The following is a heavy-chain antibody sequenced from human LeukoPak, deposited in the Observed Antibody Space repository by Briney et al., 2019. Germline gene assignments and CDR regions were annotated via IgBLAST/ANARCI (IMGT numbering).Heavy chain of an antibody. CDR3: ARLTMVRGVIVGDYYYYYSMDV. D-gene: IGHD3-10*01. J-gene: IGHJ6*03. CDR1: GFTFSSYW. Sequence: PGGSLRLSCVASGFTFSSYWMSWVRRAPGKGLEWVANIIPDGSESYYVDSVKGRFTITRDNAKSSLYLQMNSLRAGDTAVYYCARLTMVRGVIVGDYYYYYSMDVWGKGTTVIASS. V-gene: IGHV3-7*01. CDR2: IIPDGSES.